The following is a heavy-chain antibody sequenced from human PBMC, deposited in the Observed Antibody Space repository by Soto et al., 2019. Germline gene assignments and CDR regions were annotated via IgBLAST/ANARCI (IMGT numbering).Heavy chain of an antibody. D-gene: IGHD2-21*01. CDR1: GGSISSYY. J-gene: IGHJ5*02. V-gene: IGHV4-59*08. Sequence: SETLSLTCTVSGGSISSYYCNWIRQPPGKGLEWLANIYYSGSTYYNPSLASRVTVSVDTSKNEFSLKLRSVTAADTAVYYCARQPTTGDTDLWFDPWGQGTLVTVSS. CDR3: ARQPTTGDTDLWFDP. CDR2: IYYSGST.